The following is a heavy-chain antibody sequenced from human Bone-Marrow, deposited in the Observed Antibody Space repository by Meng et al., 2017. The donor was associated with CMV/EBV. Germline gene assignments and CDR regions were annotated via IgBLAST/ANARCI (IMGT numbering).Heavy chain of an antibody. CDR2: IYYSGST. Sequence: SETLSLTCAVYGGSFSGYYWSWIRQPPGKGLEWIGYIYYSGSTYYNPSLKSRVTISVDTSKNQFSLKLSSVTAADTAVYYCASNRIVVVPAAMDYYYYYGMDVWGQGTTVTVSS. CDR3: ASNRIVVVPAAMDYYYYYGMDV. J-gene: IGHJ6*02. V-gene: IGHV4-34*01. D-gene: IGHD2-2*01. CDR1: GGSFSGYY.